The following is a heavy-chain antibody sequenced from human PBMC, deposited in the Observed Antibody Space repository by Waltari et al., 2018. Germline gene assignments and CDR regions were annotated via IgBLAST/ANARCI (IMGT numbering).Heavy chain of an antibody. CDR3: ARPTGGRGYYYYGMDV. CDR2: IIPIFGTA. V-gene: IGHV1-69*05. J-gene: IGHJ6*02. Sequence: QVQLVQSGAEVKKPGSSVQDSCKASGGNFSSYAISWVRRAPGHGLEGMGGIIPIFGTANYAQKFQGRVTITTDESTSTAYMELSSLRSEDTAVYYCARPTGGRGYYYYGMDVWGQGTTVTVSS. CDR1: GGNFSSYA. D-gene: IGHD3-10*01.